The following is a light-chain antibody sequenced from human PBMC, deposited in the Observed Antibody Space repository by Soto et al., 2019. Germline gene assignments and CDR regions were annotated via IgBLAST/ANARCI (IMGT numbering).Light chain of an antibody. Sequence: QSVLTQPPSVSEAPRQRVTISCSGSSSNIGNNAVNWYQQLPGQAPKIVIYYDNLLTSGVSDRFSGYKSGISASLAISDLQSDDEADYYCASWDDSLNAYVFGPGTKVTVL. CDR1: SSNIGNNA. CDR2: YDN. CDR3: ASWDDSLNAYV. V-gene: IGLV1-36*01. J-gene: IGLJ1*01.